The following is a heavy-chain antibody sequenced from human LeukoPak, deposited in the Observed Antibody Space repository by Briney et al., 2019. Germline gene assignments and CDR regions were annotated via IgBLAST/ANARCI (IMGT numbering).Heavy chain of an antibody. CDR3: ARYRRNWFDP. CDR2: INHSGSS. J-gene: IGHJ5*02. D-gene: IGHD3-16*02. V-gene: IGHV4-34*01. CDR1: GGSISSYY. Sequence: SETLSLTCTVSGGSISSYYWSWIRQSPGKGLEWIGEINHSGSSNYNPSLKSRVTISVDTSKNQFSLKLSSVTAADTAVYYCARYRRNWFDPWGQGTLVTVSS.